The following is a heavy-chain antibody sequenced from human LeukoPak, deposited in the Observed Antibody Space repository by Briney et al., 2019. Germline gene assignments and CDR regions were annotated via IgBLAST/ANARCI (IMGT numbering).Heavy chain of an antibody. CDR1: GGSISSGSYY. CDR3: ARGQSIAAAGTYAFDI. Sequence: PSETLSLTCTVSGGSISSGSYYWGWIRQPPGKGLEWIGSIYYSGSTYYNPSLKSRVTISVDTSKNQFSLKLSSVTAADTAVYYCARGQSIAAAGTYAFDIWGQGTMVTVSS. D-gene: IGHD6-13*01. V-gene: IGHV4-39*07. CDR2: IYYSGST. J-gene: IGHJ3*02.